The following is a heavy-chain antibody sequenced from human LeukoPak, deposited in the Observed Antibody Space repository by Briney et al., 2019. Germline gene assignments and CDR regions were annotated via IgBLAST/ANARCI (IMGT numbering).Heavy chain of an antibody. J-gene: IGHJ4*02. CDR1: GLTFTTYP. D-gene: IGHD2-21*02. CDR2: ISVSGGST. V-gene: IGHV3-23*01. Sequence: GGSLRLTCVASGLTFTTYPMSWVRQAPGKGLEWVSGISVSGGSTYYADSVKGRFTISRDNSKNTVYLQMNSLRAEETAIYYCAKDVSSCGGDCPDSWGQGTLVSVSS. CDR3: AKDVSSCGGDCPDS.